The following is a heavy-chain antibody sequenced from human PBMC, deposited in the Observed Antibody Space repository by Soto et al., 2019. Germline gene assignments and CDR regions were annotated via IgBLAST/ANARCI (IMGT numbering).Heavy chain of an antibody. CDR3: ARDDVAAADPYYYYGMDV. V-gene: IGHV3-66*01. D-gene: IGHD6-13*01. CDR1: GFTVSSNY. CDR2: IYSGGST. Sequence: GGSLRLSCAASGFTVSSNYMSWVRQAPGKGLEWVSVIYSGGSTYYADSVKGRFTISRDNSKNTLYLQMNSLRAEDTAVYYCARDDVAAADPYYYYGMDVWGQGTTVTVSS. J-gene: IGHJ6*02.